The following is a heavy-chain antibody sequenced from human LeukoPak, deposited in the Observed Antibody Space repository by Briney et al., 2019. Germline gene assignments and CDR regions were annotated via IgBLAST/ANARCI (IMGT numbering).Heavy chain of an antibody. Sequence: PGGSLRLSCAASGFTFSSYSMNWVRQAPGKGLEWVSSISSSSSHIYYADSVKGRFTISRDNAKNSLYLQMNSLRAEDTAVYYCARSEAYSSGCGYWGQGTLVTVSS. CDR1: GFTFSSYS. CDR2: ISSSSSHI. D-gene: IGHD6-19*01. CDR3: ARSEAYSSGCGY. V-gene: IGHV3-21*01. J-gene: IGHJ4*02.